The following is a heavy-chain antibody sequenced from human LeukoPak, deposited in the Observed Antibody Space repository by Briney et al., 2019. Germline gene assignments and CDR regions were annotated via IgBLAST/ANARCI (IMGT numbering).Heavy chain of an antibody. CDR1: GGSISIYY. CDR3: ARTSYYCSGGSCYHYYFDY. J-gene: IGHJ4*02. CDR2: IYTSGST. V-gene: IGHV4-4*07. D-gene: IGHD2-15*01. Sequence: SETLSLTCTVSGGSISIYYWSWIRQPAGKGLEWIGRIYTSGSTNYNPSLKSRVTMSVDTSKNQFSLKLSSVAAADAAVYYCARTSYYCSGGSCYHYYFDYWGQGTLVTVSS.